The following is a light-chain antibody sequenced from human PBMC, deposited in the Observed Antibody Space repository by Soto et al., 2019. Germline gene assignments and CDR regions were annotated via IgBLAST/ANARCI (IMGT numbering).Light chain of an antibody. CDR2: EVS. CDR3: CSYAGSSTVGVYV. Sequence: QSVLTQPASVSGSPGQSITISCTGTSSDVGSYNLVSWYQQHPGKAPKLMIYEVSNRPSGASNRFSGSKSGNTASLTISGLQAEDEADYYCCSYAGSSTVGVYVFGPGTKLTVL. CDR1: SSDVGSYNL. V-gene: IGLV2-23*02. J-gene: IGLJ1*01.